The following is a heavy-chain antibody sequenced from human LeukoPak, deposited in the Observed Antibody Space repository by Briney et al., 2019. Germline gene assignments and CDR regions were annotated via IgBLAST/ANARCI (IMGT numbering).Heavy chain of an antibody. Sequence: PGGSLRLSCAASGFTFSNYWMSWVRQAPGKGLEWVANIKQDGSEKYYVDSVKGRFTISRDNAKNSLYLQMNSLRAEDTAVYYCAKGSKAVLFTRDHYMDVWGKGPRSPSP. CDR2: IKQDGSEK. CDR1: GFTFSNYW. V-gene: IGHV3-7*01. J-gene: IGHJ6*03. D-gene: IGHD6-19*01. CDR3: AKGSKAVLFTRDHYMDV.